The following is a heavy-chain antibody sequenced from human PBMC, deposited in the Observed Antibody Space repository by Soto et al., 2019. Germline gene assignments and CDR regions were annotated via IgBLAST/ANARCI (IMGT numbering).Heavy chain of an antibody. CDR1: GFSVTANY. V-gene: IGHV3-53*01. CDR3: ARDLELHY. J-gene: IGHJ4*02. D-gene: IGHD1-7*01. CDR2: IYSGGST. Sequence: GGSLRLSCEVSGFSVTANYMSWVRQAPGKGLEWVSVIYSGGSTYYIDSVKGRFSISRDISKNTLYLQMNSLRAEDTAVYYCARDLELHYWGQGTLVTVSS.